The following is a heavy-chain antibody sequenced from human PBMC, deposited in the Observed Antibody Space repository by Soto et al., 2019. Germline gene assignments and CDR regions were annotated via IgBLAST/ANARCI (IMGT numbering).Heavy chain of an antibody. D-gene: IGHD3-22*01. J-gene: IGHJ6*04. V-gene: IGHV4-4*07. CDR3: AREGGYFDSSGSGVYHYHGVDV. CDR2: IYTTGST. Sequence: PENLFHTCAVSCGSISTYFRRGIRQPAGGGLEWMGRIYTTGSTNYNPALKSRVTMSLDTSRNQFSLKRSSVTAADTAVYYWAREGGYFDSSGSGVYHYHGVDVWGKGTT. CDR1: CGSISTYF.